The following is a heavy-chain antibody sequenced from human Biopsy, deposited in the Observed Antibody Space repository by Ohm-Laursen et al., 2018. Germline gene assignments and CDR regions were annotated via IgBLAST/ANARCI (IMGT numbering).Heavy chain of an antibody. CDR3: ARDRGYYSDRTVPGYFDL. Sequence: SHTLSLTCTVSGDSISTNYWSWIRQPPGKGLLWIGYIYYTGNTDYNPSLQSRVTISVDTSKNHFSLRVRSMTAADTSMYYCARDRGYYSDRTVPGYFDLWGRGTLVTVSS. CDR1: GDSISTNY. CDR2: IYYTGNT. J-gene: IGHJ2*01. V-gene: IGHV4-59*01. D-gene: IGHD3-22*01.